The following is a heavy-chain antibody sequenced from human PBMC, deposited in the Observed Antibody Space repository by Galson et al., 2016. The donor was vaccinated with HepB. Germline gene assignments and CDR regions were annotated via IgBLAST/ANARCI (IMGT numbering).Heavy chain of an antibody. D-gene: IGHD6-6*01. CDR3: AKIFGISSSRSYGMDV. V-gene: IGHV3-23*01. CDR2: ITSSGGST. CDR1: TSTFSNYG. Sequence: SLRLSCAASTSTFSNYGMRWVRQAPGKGLEWVSSITSSGGSTYYADSVKGRFTISRDNSKNTLYLQMNSLRAEDTAVYYCAKIFGISSSRSYGMDVWGQGTTVTVS. J-gene: IGHJ6*02.